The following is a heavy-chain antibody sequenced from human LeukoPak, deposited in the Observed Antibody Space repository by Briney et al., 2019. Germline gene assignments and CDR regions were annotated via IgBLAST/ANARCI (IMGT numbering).Heavy chain of an antibody. CDR1: GFTFSSYA. V-gene: IGHV3-23*01. CDR3: ARDRRGYSSSWYETYFDY. J-gene: IGHJ4*02. D-gene: IGHD6-13*01. Sequence: PGGSLRLSCAASGFTFSSYAMSWVRQAPGKGLEWASAISGSGGTTYYADSVKGRFTISRDNSKNTLYLQMNSLRAEDTAVYYCARDRRGYSSSWYETYFDYWGQGTLVTVSS. CDR2: ISGSGGTT.